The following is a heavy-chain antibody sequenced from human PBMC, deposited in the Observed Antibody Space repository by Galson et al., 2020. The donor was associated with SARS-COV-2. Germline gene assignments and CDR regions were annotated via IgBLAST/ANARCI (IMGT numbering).Heavy chain of an antibody. CDR2: MYYSGST. V-gene: IGHV4-59*08. J-gene: IGHJ6*02. CDR3: ARLGCSSISCSSMDV. CDR1: GGYISTYY. Sequence: ETSETLSLTCTVSGGYISTYYWTWIRQPPGKGLEWIGYMYYSGSTNYNPSLKSRVTISVDTSKNQLSLKLSSVTAADTAVYYCARLGCSSISCSSMDVWGQGTTVTVPS. D-gene: IGHD2-2*01.